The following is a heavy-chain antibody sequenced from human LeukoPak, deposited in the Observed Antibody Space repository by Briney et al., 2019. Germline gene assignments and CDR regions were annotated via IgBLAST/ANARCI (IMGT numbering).Heavy chain of an antibody. CDR3: ARDNIVVVPAAYKFDP. V-gene: IGHV1-2*02. CDR1: GYTFTSYY. J-gene: IGHJ5*02. Sequence: ASVKVSCKASGYTFTSYYMHWVRQAPGQGLEWMGWINPNSGGTNYAQKFQGRVTMTRDTSISTAYMELSRLRSDDTAVYYCARDNIVVVPAAYKFDPWGQGTLVTVSS. D-gene: IGHD2-2*01. CDR2: INPNSGGT.